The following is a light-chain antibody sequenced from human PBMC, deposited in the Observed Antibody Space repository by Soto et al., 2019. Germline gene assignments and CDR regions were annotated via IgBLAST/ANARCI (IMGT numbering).Light chain of an antibody. CDR2: GAT. CDR1: LFFGNY. V-gene: IGKV1-39*02. J-gene: IGKJ2*01. CDR3: QRVCGLPHT. Sequence: DSQMPQSPSFPPASIGGGVTITCRASLFFGNYLNWYQHRPWKVPAVLIYGATTLRGGVPSGFTGSGYVTEFALPINSLQHEAFATYSCQRVCGLPHTFGPGYKGEI.